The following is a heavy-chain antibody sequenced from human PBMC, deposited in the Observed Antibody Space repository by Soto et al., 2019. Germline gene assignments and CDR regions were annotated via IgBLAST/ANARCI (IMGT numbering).Heavy chain of an antibody. J-gene: IGHJ5*01. D-gene: IGHD2-21*01. V-gene: IGHV1-18*01. CDR2: ISGKNGNT. CDR1: G. CDR3: ARSRHTILPHTLDIPAQPPFRTRHS. Sequence: GLCWPHQEKGKGLEWIGWISGKNGNTNYAQKVQGRVTLTAETSTSTAYMEMRALTSDDPGIYYCARSRHTILPHTLDIPAQPPFRTRHS.